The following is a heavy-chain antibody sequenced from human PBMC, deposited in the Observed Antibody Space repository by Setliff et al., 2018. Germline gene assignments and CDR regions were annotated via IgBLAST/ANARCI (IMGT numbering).Heavy chain of an antibody. J-gene: IGHJ4*02. Sequence: PVGSLRLSCAASEFTFSRYWMSWVRQAPGKGLEWVANIKQDGSEKYYVDSVKGRFTISRDNAKNSLYLQMNSLRAEDTAVYYCARDGGDYWGQGTLVTVSS. CDR3: ARDGGDY. CDR2: IKQDGSEK. CDR1: EFTFSRYW. V-gene: IGHV3-7*01.